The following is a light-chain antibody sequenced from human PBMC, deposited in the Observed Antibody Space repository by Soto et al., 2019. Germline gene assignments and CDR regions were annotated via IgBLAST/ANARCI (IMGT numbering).Light chain of an antibody. J-gene: IGKJ3*01. V-gene: IGKV1-12*01. Sequence: DIQMTQSPSSVSASVGDRVTITCRASQDINRWLAWHQQKPGKAPNLLIFSASSLQSGVPSKFSGSGSGTEFTLTITNLQPEDVATYYCQQGHSFPLTFGPGTKVDLK. CDR1: QDINRW. CDR2: SAS. CDR3: QQGHSFPLT.